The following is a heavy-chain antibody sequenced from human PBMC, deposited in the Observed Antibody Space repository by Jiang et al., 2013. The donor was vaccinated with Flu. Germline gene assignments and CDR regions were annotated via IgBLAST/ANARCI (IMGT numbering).Heavy chain of an antibody. V-gene: IGHV1-3*01. CDR2: INAGKGNT. D-gene: IGHD1-26*01. J-gene: IGHJ4*02. CDR3: ARDHGRIEIVGATGEFEN. CDR1: GYTFTSYY. Sequence: SGAEVKKPGASVKVSCKASGYTFTSYYMHWVRQAPGQGLEWMGWINAGKGNTKYSQKFQGRVTISRDTSASIVYMELSSLRSEDTAVYYCARDHGRIEIVGATGEFENWGQGTLVTVSS.